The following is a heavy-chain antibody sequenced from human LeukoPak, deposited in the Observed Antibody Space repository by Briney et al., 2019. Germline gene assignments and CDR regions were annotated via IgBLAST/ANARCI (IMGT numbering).Heavy chain of an antibody. V-gene: IGHV1-69*06. CDR1: GGTFSSYA. J-gene: IGHJ5*02. CDR3: ARDSLGIAAAGTGWTSSWFDP. D-gene: IGHD6-13*01. Sequence: SVKVSCKASGGTFSSYAISWVRQAPGQGLEWMGGIIPIFGTANYAQKFQGRVTITADKSTSTAYMELSSLRSEDTAVYYCARDSLGIAAAGTGWTSSWFDPWGQGTLVTVSS. CDR2: IIPIFGTA.